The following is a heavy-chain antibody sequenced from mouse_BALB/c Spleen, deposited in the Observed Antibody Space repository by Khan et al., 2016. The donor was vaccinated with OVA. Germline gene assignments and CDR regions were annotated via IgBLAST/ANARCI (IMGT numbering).Heavy chain of an antibody. Sequence: EVKLEVSGPGLVKPSQSLSLTCTVTGYSITSDYAWNWIRQFPGNKLEWMGYISYSGSTNYNPSLKGRISITRDTSKNQFFLQLNSVTTEDTATYYCARDGSRYNYAMDYWGQGTSVTVSS. CDR2: ISYSGST. J-gene: IGHJ4*01. CDR1: GYSITSDYA. D-gene: IGHD2-3*01. CDR3: ARDGSRYNYAMDY. V-gene: IGHV3-2*02.